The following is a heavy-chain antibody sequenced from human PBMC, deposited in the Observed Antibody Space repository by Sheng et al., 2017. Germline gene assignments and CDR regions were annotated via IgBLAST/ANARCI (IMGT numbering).Heavy chain of an antibody. D-gene: IGHD5-12*01. CDR3: TKAAMATMGNVDY. Sequence: EVHLVESGGVVVQPGGSLRLSCAASGFTFDDYAMHWVRQGPGKGLEWVSLISWDGGSTSYADSVKGRFTISRDNSKNSLYLQMNSLRTEDTAFYYCTKAAMATMGNVDYWGQGTLVTVSS. CDR1: GFTFDDYA. V-gene: IGHV3-43D*03. CDR2: ISWDGGST. J-gene: IGHJ4*02.